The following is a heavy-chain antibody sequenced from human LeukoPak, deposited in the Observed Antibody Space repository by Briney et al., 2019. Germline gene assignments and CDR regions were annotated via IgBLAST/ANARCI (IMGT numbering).Heavy chain of an antibody. CDR2: MNPNSGNT. CDR1: GYTFTSYD. V-gene: IGHV1-8*01. CDR3: AKVRGQQLVVDYYYMDV. D-gene: IGHD6-13*01. J-gene: IGHJ6*03. Sequence: ASVKVSCKASGYTFTSYDINWVRQATGQGLEWMGWMNPNSGNTGYAQKFQGRVTMTRNTSISTAYMELSSLRSEDTAVYYCAKVRGQQLVVDYYYMDVWGKGTTVTVSS.